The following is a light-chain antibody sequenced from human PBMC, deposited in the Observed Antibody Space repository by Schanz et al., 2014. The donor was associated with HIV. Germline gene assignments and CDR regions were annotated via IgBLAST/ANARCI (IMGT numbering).Light chain of an antibody. CDR2: EVS. CDR3: SSYAGSNVA. Sequence: QSALTQPPSASGSPGQSVAISCTGTSSDVGGYNYVSWYQQHPGKAPKLMIYEVSKRPSGVPDRFSGSKSGNTASLTVSRLQAEDEADYYCSSYAGSNVAFGGGTKLTVL. J-gene: IGLJ2*01. V-gene: IGLV2-8*01. CDR1: SSDVGGYNY.